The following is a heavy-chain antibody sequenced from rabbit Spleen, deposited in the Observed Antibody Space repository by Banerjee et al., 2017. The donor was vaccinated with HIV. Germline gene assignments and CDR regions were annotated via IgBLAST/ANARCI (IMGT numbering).Heavy chain of an antibody. D-gene: IGHD1-1*01. CDR1: GFSFSDRDV. CDR3: ARDLVGVIGWNFGW. J-gene: IGHJ4*01. Sequence: QEQLVESGGGLVQPEGSLTLTYKASGFSFSDRDVMCWVRQAPGKGLEWIACINASTGKPVYATWAKGRFTISRTSSTTVTLRMTSLTAADRATYFCARDLVGVIGWNFGWWGPGTLVTVS. CDR2: INASTGKP. V-gene: IGHV1S45*01.